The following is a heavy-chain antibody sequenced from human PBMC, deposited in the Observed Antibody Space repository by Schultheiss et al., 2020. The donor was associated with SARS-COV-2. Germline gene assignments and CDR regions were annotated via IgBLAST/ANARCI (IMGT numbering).Heavy chain of an antibody. J-gene: IGHJ6*02. CDR1: GGSISSGDYY. D-gene: IGHD1-1*01. Sequence: SETLSLTCTVSGGSISSGDYYWNWIRQHPGKGLEWIGYIYYSGSTYYNPSLKSRVTISVDTSKNQFSLKLSSVTAADTAVYYCARWKVSDWNPGGGMDVWGQGTTVTVSS. CDR3: ARWKVSDWNPGGGMDV. CDR2: IYYSGST. V-gene: IGHV4-31*03.